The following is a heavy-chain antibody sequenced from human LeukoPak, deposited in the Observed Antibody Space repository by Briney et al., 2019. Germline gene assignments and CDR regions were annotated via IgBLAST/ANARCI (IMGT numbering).Heavy chain of an antibody. D-gene: IGHD2-2*01. V-gene: IGHV4-4*07. CDR2: IYTSGST. CDR1: GGSISSYY. CDR3: SREPPSYWSSTSCYPTPEFYYYGMDG. Sequence: SETLSLTCTVSGGSISSYYWSWIRQPAGKGLEWIGRIYTSGSTNYNPSLKGRVTMSVDTSKNQFSLKLSSVTAADTAVYYCSREPPSYWSSTSCYPTPEFYYYGMDGWGQGTTVTVSS. J-gene: IGHJ6*02.